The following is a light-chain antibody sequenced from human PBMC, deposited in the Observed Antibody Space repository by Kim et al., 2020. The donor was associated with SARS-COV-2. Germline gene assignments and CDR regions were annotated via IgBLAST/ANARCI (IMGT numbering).Light chain of an antibody. CDR3: HYYNNRPHT. J-gene: IGKJ4*01. CDR2: GAS. Sequence: EIVMTQSPATLSVSPGERATLSCRASQSVSSNLAWYQQKPGQSPRLLIYGASTRATGIPARFSGSGSGTEFTLTISSLQSEDFAVYYCHYYNNRPHTFGGGTKVDIK. CDR1: QSVSSN. V-gene: IGKV3-15*01.